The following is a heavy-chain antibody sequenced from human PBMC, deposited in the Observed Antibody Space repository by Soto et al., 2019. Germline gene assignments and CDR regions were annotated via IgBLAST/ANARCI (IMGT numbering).Heavy chain of an antibody. CDR2: VYYTGST. Sequence: PXETLSLTFSVSGCSISGSYWSWIRQSPGKGLEWLGYVYYTGSTNYSPSLRSRVSISVDTSKNEFSLRLSSVTAADTAVYFCARSVAVPGAHIDYWGQGTQVTVSS. D-gene: IGHD6-19*01. V-gene: IGHV4-59*01. CDR3: ARSVAVPGAHIDY. CDR1: GCSISGSY. J-gene: IGHJ4*02.